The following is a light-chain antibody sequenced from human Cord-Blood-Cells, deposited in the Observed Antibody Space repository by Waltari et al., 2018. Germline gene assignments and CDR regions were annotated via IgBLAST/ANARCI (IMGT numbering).Light chain of an antibody. V-gene: IGLV3-19*01. J-gene: IGLJ2*01. CDR3: NSRDSSGNHVV. Sequence: SSELTHHPAVSVALGQTVTITCHGDSLRSSYASWYQQKPGQAPVLVIYGKNNRPSGIPDRFSGSSSGNTASLTITGAQAEDEADYYCNSRDSSGNHVVFGGGTKLTVL. CDR1: SLRSSY. CDR2: GKN.